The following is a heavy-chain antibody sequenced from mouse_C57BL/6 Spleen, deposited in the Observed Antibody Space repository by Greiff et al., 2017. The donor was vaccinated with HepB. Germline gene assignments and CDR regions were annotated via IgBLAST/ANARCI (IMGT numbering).Heavy chain of an antibody. J-gene: IGHJ2*01. CDR3: AIYLLYDGYPFFDY. CDR2: INPSNGGT. Sequence: VQLQQPGTELVKPGASVKLSCKASGYTFTSYWMHWVKQRPGQGLEWIGNINPSNGGTNYNEKFKSKATWTADKSSSTAYMQLSSLTSEDSAVYYCAIYLLYDGYPFFDYWGQGTTLTVSS. V-gene: IGHV1-53*01. D-gene: IGHD2-3*01. CDR1: GYTFTSYW.